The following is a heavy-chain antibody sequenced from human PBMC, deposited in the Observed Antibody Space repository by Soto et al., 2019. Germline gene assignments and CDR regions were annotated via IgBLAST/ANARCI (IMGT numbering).Heavy chain of an antibody. CDR3: ARDSSITIFGVEDRMDV. Sequence: EVQLVETGGGLIQPGGSLRLSCAASGFTVSSNYMSWVRQAPGKGLEWVSVIYSGGSTYYADSVKGRFTISRDNSKNTLYLQMNSLRAEDTAVYYCARDSSITIFGVEDRMDVWGQGTTVTVSS. CDR1: GFTVSSNY. CDR2: IYSGGST. V-gene: IGHV3-53*02. J-gene: IGHJ6*02. D-gene: IGHD3-3*01.